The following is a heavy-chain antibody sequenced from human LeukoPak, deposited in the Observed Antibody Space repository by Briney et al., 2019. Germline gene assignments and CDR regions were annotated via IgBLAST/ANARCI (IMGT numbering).Heavy chain of an antibody. CDR2: IKSNNGNT. Sequence: ASVKVSCKASGYTFTTNGISWVRQAPGQGLEWMGWIKSNNGNTNYAQKVQGRITLTTGTSTSTAYMELRSLRSDDTAVYYCARRQIADDSGSFYGSWGQGTQVTVSS. D-gene: IGHD1-26*01. CDR3: ARRQIADDSGSFYGS. J-gene: IGHJ5*02. CDR1: GYTFTTNG. V-gene: IGHV1-18*01.